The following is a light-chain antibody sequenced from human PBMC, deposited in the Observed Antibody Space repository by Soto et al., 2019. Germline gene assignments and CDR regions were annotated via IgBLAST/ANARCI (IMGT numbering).Light chain of an antibody. CDR3: SSYTTNNTLV. J-gene: IGLJ1*01. Sequence: QSALTQPASVSGSPGQSITISCTGTSSDAGDYKYVSWYQQHPGKAPKALIAEATKRPSGVSDRFSGSKSGNTASLTISGLQAEDEADYYCSSYTTNNTLVFGTGTKLTVL. CDR1: SSDAGDYKY. V-gene: IGLV2-14*01. CDR2: EAT.